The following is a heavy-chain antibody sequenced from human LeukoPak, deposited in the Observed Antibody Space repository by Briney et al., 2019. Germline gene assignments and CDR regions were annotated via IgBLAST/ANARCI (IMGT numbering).Heavy chain of an antibody. CDR3: ASLHYDSSVFVDY. CDR2: IKEDGSEK. J-gene: IGHJ4*02. V-gene: IGHV3-7*01. CDR1: GFTFSSYW. D-gene: IGHD3-22*01. Sequence: PGGSLRLSCAASGFTFSSYWMSWVRQAPGKGLEWVANIKEDGSEKYYVDSVKGRFTISRDNAANSLYLQMNSLRAEDTAVYYCASLHYDSSVFVDYWGQGTLVTVSS.